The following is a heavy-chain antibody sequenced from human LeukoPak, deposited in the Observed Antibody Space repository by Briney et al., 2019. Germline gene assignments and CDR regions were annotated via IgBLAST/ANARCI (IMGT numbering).Heavy chain of an antibody. J-gene: IGHJ6*02. V-gene: IGHV4-34*01. CDR2: INHSGST. D-gene: IGHD2-15*01. CDR3: ARLVVAATGYYYGMDV. Sequence: LETLSLTCAVYGGSFSGYYWSWIRQPPGKGLEWIGEINHSGSTNYNPSLKSRVTISVDTSKNQFSLKLSSVTAADTAVYYCARLVVAATGYYYGMDVWGQGTTVTVSS. CDR1: GGSFSGYY.